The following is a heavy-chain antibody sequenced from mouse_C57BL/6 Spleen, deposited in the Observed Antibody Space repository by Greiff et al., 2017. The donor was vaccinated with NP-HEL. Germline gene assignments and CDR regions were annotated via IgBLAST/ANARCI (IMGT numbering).Heavy chain of an antibody. D-gene: IGHD2-12*01. Sequence: QVQLQQSGPELVKPGASVKISCKASGYAFSSSWMNWVKQRPGKGLEWIGRIYPGDGDTNYNGKFKGKATLTADKSSSTAYMQLSSLTSEYSAVYFGARTDSYYWYFDVWGTGTTVTVSS. CDR2: IYPGDGDT. CDR3: ARTDSYYWYFDV. CDR1: GYAFSSSW. J-gene: IGHJ1*03. V-gene: IGHV1-82*01.